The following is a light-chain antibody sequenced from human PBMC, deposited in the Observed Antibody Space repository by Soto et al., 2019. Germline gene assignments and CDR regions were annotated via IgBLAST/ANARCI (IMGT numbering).Light chain of an antibody. CDR1: QSFRGL. Sequence: EVVLTQSPVTLSLCPGERATLSCRASQSFRGLLAWYQQKPGQAPRLLIYDAYNRATSIPPSFSGSGSGTDFTLTISSLEPEDSAVYYCQQRHMRPITFGQGTRLEIK. V-gene: IGKV3-11*01. CDR2: DAY. CDR3: QQRHMRPIT. J-gene: IGKJ5*01.